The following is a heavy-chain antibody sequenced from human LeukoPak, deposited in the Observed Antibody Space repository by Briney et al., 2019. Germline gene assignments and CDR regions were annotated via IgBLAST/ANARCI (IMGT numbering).Heavy chain of an antibody. J-gene: IGHJ4*02. D-gene: IGHD4-23*01. V-gene: IGHV1-69*04. CDR3: ARDDYGGNSFPEYYFDY. CDR1: GGAFSSYA. Sequence: SVKVSCKASGGAFSSYAISWVRQAPGQGLEWMGRIIPILGIANYAQKFQGRVTITADKSTSTAYMELSSLRSEDTAVYYCARDDYGGNSFPEYYFDYWGQGTLVTVPS. CDR2: IIPILGIA.